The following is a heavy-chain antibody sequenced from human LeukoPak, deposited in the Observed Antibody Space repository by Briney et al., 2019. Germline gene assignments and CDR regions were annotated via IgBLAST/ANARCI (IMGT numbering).Heavy chain of an antibody. D-gene: IGHD2-8*01. CDR1: VGTLSSYA. Sequence: SVKLSCQGSVGTLSSYAISSVRHAPVQGLEWMGRIIPLFGTANYAQKFQGRVTMTTDTSTNTAYLELRSLRSDDTAVYYCARDNTYCASGVCYVLNLFDYWGQGTLVTVSS. J-gene: IGHJ4*02. CDR2: IIPLFGTA. CDR3: ARDNTYCASGVCYVLNLFDY. V-gene: IGHV1-69*05.